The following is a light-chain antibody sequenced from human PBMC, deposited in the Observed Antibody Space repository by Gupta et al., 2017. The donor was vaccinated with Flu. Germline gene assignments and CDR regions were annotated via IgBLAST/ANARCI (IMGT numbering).Light chain of an antibody. J-gene: IGKJ1*01. V-gene: IGKV2-30*02. CDR1: QSLVHRNGNTY. Sequence: PVTLGQPASISCRSSQSLVHRNGNTYLTWFQQRPGQSPRRLIYRVSNRDSGVPDRFSGSGSGTDFTLKISRVEAEDVGVYYCMQGTHWSTFGQGTKVEIK. CDR3: MQGTHWST. CDR2: RVS.